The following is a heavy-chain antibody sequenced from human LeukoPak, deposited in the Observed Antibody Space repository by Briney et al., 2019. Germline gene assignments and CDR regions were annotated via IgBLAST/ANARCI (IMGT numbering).Heavy chain of an antibody. D-gene: IGHD3-22*01. J-gene: IGHJ5*02. CDR1: GFTFSSYA. CDR3: AKDYDSSGYLYNWFDP. V-gene: IGHV3-23*01. Sequence: GGPLRLSCAASGFTFSSYAMSWVRQAPGKGLEWVSAISGSGGSTYYADSVKGRFTISRDNSKNTLYLQMNSLRAEDTAVYYCAKDYDSSGYLYNWFDPWGQGTLVTVSS. CDR2: ISGSGGST.